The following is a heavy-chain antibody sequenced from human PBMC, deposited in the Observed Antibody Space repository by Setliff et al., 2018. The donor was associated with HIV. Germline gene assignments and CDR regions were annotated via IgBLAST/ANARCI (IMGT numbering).Heavy chain of an antibody. V-gene: IGHV3-74*03. Sequence: PGGSLRLSCAASGFTFSGHWMHWVRQAPGKGLVWVSRIKSDGSSLKYADSVKGRFTISRDNAKNTLYLQMNSLRADDTAVYYCAREGDGLFDYWGQGTLVTVSS. CDR1: GFTFSGHW. J-gene: IGHJ4*02. CDR2: IKSDGSSL. CDR3: AREGDGLFDY.